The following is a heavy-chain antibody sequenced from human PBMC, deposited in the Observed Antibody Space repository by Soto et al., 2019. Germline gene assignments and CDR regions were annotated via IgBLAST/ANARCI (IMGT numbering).Heavy chain of an antibody. J-gene: IGHJ5*02. Sequence: SETLSLTCAVYGGSFSGYYWSWIRQPPGKGLEWIGEINHSGSTNYNPSLKSRVTISVDTSKNQFSLKLSSVTAADTAVYYCARGPDDVWSGYDKGWFDPWGQGTLVTVAS. CDR2: INHSGST. V-gene: IGHV4-34*01. CDR3: ARGPDDVWSGYDKGWFDP. CDR1: GGSFSGYY. D-gene: IGHD3-3*01.